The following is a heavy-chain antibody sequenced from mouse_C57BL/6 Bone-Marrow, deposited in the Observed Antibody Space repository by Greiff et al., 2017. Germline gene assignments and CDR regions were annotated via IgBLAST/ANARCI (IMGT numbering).Heavy chain of an antibody. J-gene: IGHJ2*01. CDR2: IYPSDSET. V-gene: IGHV1-61*01. D-gene: IGHD1-1*02. CDR1: GYTFTSYW. Sequence: QVQLQQPGAELVRPGSSVKLSCKASGYTFTSYWMDWVKQRPGQGLEWIGNIYPSDSETHYNQKFKDKATLTVDKSSSTAYMQLSSLTSEDSAVYYCARALWSDYCGQGTTLTVSS. CDR3: ARALWSDY.